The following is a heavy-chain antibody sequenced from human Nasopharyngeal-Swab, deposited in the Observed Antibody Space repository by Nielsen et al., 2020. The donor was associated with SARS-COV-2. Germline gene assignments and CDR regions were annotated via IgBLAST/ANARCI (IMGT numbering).Heavy chain of an antibody. CDR3: ARDPGGVLGTFDI. J-gene: IGHJ3*02. CDR2: ISSSGSTI. D-gene: IGHD7-27*01. V-gene: IGHV3-11*04. Sequence: GESLKISCAASGFTFSDYYMSWIRQAPGKGLERVSYISSSGSTIYHADSVKGRFTISRDNAKNSLYLQMNSLRAEDTAVYYCARDPGGVLGTFDIWGQGTMVTVSS. CDR1: GFTFSDYY.